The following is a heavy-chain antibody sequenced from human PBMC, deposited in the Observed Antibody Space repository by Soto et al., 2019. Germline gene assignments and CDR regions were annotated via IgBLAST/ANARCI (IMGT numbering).Heavy chain of an antibody. D-gene: IGHD5-12*01. CDR1: GFTFSSYS. V-gene: IGHV3-48*02. CDR3: ASLMAATTNGVYYYYGMDV. CDR2: ISSSSSTI. Sequence: EVQLVESGGGLVQPGGSLRLSCAASGFTFSSYSMNWVRQAPGKGLEWVSYISSSSSTIYYADSVKGRFTISRDNAKNSLYLQMNRLRDEDTAVYYCASLMAATTNGVYYYYGMDVWGQGTTVTVSS. J-gene: IGHJ6*02.